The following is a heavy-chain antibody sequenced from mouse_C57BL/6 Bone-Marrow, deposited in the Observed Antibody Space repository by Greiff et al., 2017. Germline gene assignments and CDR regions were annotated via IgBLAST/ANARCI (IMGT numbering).Heavy chain of an antibody. J-gene: IGHJ2*01. CDR3: AGENYYGSSSFDY. CDR2: IWSGGST. Sequence: VQVVESGPGLVQPSPSLSITCTVSGFSLTSYGVHWVRQSPGKGLEWLGVIWSGGSTDYNAAFISRLSISKDNSKSQVFFKMNSLQADDTAIYYCAGENYYGSSSFDYWGQGTTLTVSS. V-gene: IGHV2-2*01. CDR1: GFSLTSYG. D-gene: IGHD1-1*01.